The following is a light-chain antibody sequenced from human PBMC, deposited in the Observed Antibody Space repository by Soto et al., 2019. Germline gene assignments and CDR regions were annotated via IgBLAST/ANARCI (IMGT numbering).Light chain of an antibody. CDR3: QQYRNWWT. CDR2: DAS. Sequence: EIVMTQSPATLSLSPGERATLSCRASQSVSSYLAWYQQKPGQAPRLLIYDASNRATGIPARFSGSGSGTDFTLTISSLEPEDFAVYYCQQYRNWWTFGQGTKVDIK. CDR1: QSVSSY. J-gene: IGKJ1*01. V-gene: IGKV3-11*01.